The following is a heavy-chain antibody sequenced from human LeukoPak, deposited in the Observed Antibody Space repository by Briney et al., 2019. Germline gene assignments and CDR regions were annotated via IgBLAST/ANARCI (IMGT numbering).Heavy chain of an antibody. V-gene: IGHV3-23*01. D-gene: IGHD6-13*01. CDR2: ISGSGGST. CDR3: ARDRDSSGSWEVNFDH. CDR1: GFTFSSYA. J-gene: IGHJ4*02. Sequence: PGGSLRLSCSASGFTFSSYAMSWVRQAPGKGLERVSAISGSGGSTYYADSVKGRFTISRDDAKDSLFLQMNSLRAEDTAVYYCARDRDSSGSWEVNFDHWGQGTLVTVSS.